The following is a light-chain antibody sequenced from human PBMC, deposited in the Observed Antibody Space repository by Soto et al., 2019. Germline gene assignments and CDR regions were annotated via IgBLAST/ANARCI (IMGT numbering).Light chain of an antibody. V-gene: IGKV1-5*03. CDR1: QSIGTW. J-gene: IGKJ2*01. Sequence: DIQMTQSPSTLSASEGDRVTITCRASQSIGTWLAWYQQQAGKAPKLLIYKASSLETGVPSRFSGSGSGTDFTLTISSLQPDDFASYYCQQYNSYPYTFGQGTKLEIK. CDR2: KAS. CDR3: QQYNSYPYT.